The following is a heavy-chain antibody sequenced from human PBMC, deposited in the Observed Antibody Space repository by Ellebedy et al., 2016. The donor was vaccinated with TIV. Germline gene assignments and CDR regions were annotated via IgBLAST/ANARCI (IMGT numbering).Heavy chain of an antibody. D-gene: IGHD3-10*01. V-gene: IGHV1-69*13. CDR3: ARDWSSGSLVDY. J-gene: IGHJ4*02. CDR2: IIPIFGTA. Sequence: SVKVSXXASGGTFSSYAISWVRQAPGQGLEWMGGIIPIFGTANYAQKFQGRVTITADESTSTAYMELSSLRSEDTAVYYCARDWSSGSLVDYWGQGTLVTVSS. CDR1: GGTFSSYA.